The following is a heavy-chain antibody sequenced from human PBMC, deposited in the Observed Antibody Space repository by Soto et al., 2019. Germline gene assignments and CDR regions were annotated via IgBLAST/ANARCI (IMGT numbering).Heavy chain of an antibody. V-gene: IGHV4-59*01. D-gene: IGHD3-22*01. J-gene: IGHJ4*02. CDR2: IYYSGST. Sequence: PSETLSLTCTVSGGSISSYYWSWIRQPPGKGLEWIGYIYYSGSTNYNPSLKSRVTISVDMSKNQFSLKLSSVTAADTAVYYCARSRGGYFGYWGQGTLVTVSS. CDR3: ARSRGGYFGY. CDR1: GGSISSYY.